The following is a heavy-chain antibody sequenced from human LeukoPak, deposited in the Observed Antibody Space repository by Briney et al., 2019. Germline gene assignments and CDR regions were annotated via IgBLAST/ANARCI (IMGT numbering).Heavy chain of an antibody. CDR2: IYYSGST. J-gene: IGHJ6*02. V-gene: IGHV4-59*01. CDR1: GGSISSYY. CDR3: ARGPSRYYYGMDV. Sequence: SETLSLTCTVSGGSISSYYWSWIRQPSGKGLEWIGYIYYSGSTNYNPSLKSRVTISVDTSKNQFSLKLSSVTAADTAVYYCARGPSRYYYGMDVWGQGTTVTVSS.